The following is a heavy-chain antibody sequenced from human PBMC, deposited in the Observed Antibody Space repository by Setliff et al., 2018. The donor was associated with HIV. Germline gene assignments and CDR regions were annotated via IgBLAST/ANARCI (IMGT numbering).Heavy chain of an antibody. Sequence: SETLSPTCTVSGGSVSSRGSYLGWIRQPPGKGPEWIWSIYHSGSTYYNPSIKSRVTISVDTSKNQRSRKRSSVTAADTSLYCCARAGAETLRMRDWYFDVWGRGTLFTVSS. CDR2: IYHSGST. CDR1: GGSVSSRGSY. CDR3: ARAGAETLRMRDWYFDV. D-gene: IGHD2-15*01. J-gene: IGHJ2*01. V-gene: IGHV4-39*07.